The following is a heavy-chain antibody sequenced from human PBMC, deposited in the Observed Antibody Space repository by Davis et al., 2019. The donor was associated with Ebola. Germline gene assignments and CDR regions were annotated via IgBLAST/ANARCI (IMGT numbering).Heavy chain of an antibody. Sequence: MPSETLSLTCAVYGGSFSGYYWSWIRQPPGKGLEWIGEINHSGSTNYNPSLKSRVTISVDTSKNQFSLKLSSVTAADTAVYYCARKTTVTSYYYGMDVWGQGTTVTVSS. V-gene: IGHV4-34*01. CDR2: INHSGST. D-gene: IGHD4-17*01. CDR1: GGSFSGYY. CDR3: ARKTTVTSYYYGMDV. J-gene: IGHJ6*02.